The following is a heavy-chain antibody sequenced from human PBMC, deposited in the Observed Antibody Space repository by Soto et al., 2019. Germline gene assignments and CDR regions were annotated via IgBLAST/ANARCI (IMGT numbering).Heavy chain of an antibody. Sequence: QVQLQESGPGLVKPSGTLSLPCAVSGGSISSSNWWGWVRQPPGKGLEWIGEIYHTGSTKYNPSLKSRVTISVDEPKNQFSLKLTSVTAADTAVYYCARAGFYDSSGYYFWLLDYWGQGTLVTVSS. V-gene: IGHV4-4*02. J-gene: IGHJ4*02. CDR2: IYHTGST. D-gene: IGHD3-22*01. CDR3: ARAGFYDSSGYYFWLLDY. CDR1: GGSISSSNW.